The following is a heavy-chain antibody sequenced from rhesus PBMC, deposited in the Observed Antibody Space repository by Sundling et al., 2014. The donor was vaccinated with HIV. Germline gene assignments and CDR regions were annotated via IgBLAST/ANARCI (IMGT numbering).Heavy chain of an antibody. CDR2: INTDTGNP. Sequence: QVQLVQSGAEVKQPGASVKVSCKASGYTFTSYGINWVRQAHGQRLEWMGWINTDTGNPAYAQGFKERFTFSMDTSISTAYLQISSLKAEDTAVYYCARYTYSYYGLDSWGQGVVVTVSS. V-gene: IGHV7-114*01. J-gene: IGHJ6*01. CDR1: GYTFTSYG. D-gene: IGHD5-12*01. CDR3: ARYTYSYYGLDS.